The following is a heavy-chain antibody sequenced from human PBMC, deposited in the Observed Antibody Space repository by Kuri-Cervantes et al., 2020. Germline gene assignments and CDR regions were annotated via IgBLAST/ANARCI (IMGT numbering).Heavy chain of an antibody. Sequence: GESLKISCAASGFTFSSCSMNWVRQAPGKGLQWVSYISSSGSTIYYADSVKGRFTISRDNSKNTLYLQMNSLRAEDTAVYYCATGEWLSAVGAFDYWGQGTLVTVSS. D-gene: IGHD3-3*01. V-gene: IGHV3-48*01. CDR2: ISSSGSTI. CDR1: GFTFSSCS. CDR3: ATGEWLSAVGAFDY. J-gene: IGHJ4*02.